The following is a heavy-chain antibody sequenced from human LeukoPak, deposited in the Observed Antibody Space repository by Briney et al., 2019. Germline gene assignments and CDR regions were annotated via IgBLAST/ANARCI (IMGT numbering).Heavy chain of an antibody. CDR3: ARGRQRRTIFGVVIGLDY. D-gene: IGHD3-3*01. CDR1: GGSISSYY. CDR2: IYTSGST. V-gene: IGHV4-4*07. Sequence: SETLSLTCTVSGGSISSYYWSWIQQPAGKGLEWIGRIYTSGSTHYNPSLKSRVTMSVDTSKNQFSLKLSSVTAADTAVYYCARGRQRRTIFGVVIGLDYWGQGTLVTVSS. J-gene: IGHJ4*02.